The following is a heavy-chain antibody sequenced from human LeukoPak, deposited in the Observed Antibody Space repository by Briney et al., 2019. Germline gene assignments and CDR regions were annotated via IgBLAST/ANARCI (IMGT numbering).Heavy chain of an antibody. Sequence: SETLSLTCTVSGGSISSYYWSWIRQPPGKGLEWIGYIYYSGSTNYNPSLKSRVTISVDTSKNQFSLKLSSVTAADTAVYYCASCWVASDAFDIWGQGTMVTVSS. D-gene: IGHD2-15*01. J-gene: IGHJ3*02. CDR2: IYYSGST. CDR3: ASCWVASDAFDI. CDR1: GGSISSYY. V-gene: IGHV4-59*01.